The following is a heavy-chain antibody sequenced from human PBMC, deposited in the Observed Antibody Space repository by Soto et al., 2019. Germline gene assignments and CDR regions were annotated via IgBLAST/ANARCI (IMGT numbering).Heavy chain of an antibody. CDR1: GGSSSSYY. CDR2: IYYSGST. J-gene: IGHJ4*02. Sequence: QVQLQESGPGLVKPSETLSLTCTVSGGSSSSYYWSWIRQPPGKGLEWIGYIYYSGSTNYNPSLKSRVTISVDTSKNQFSLKLSSVTAADTAVYYCARAWGRVFDYWGQGTLVTVSS. V-gene: IGHV4-59*01. CDR3: ARAWGRVFDY. D-gene: IGHD3-16*01.